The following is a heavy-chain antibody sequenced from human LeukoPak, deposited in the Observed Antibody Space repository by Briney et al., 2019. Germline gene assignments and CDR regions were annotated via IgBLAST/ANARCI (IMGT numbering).Heavy chain of an antibody. CDR3: AKDAIIVATIREIDS. CDR2: ISYDGNDK. Sequence: GGSLRLSCAASGFTFSKYGMYWVRQAPGKGLEWVTFISYDGNDKYYGDSVKGRFTISRDNSKNTLYLQMNSLRPADTDVYYCAKDAIIVATIREIDSWGQGTLVTVSS. J-gene: IGHJ4*02. D-gene: IGHD5-12*01. V-gene: IGHV3-30*18. CDR1: GFTFSKYG.